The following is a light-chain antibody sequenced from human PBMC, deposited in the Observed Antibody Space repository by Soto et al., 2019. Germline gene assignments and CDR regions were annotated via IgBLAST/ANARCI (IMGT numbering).Light chain of an antibody. CDR2: GAS. CDR3: QQSYSSPYT. Sequence: DLQMTQSPSSLSASVGDRVTITCRASQSISSYLNWYQQKPGKAPKLLIYGASSLQSGVPSRFSGSGSGTDFTLTISSLQPEDFATYYCQQSYSSPYTFGQATKLEIK. J-gene: IGKJ2*01. CDR1: QSISSY. V-gene: IGKV1-39*01.